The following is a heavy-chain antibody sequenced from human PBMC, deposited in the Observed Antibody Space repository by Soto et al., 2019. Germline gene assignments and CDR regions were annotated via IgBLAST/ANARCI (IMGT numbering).Heavy chain of an antibody. V-gene: IGHV1-2*04. J-gene: IGHJ4*02. CDR3: ARGRDSGYDSSFFDY. Sequence: ASVKVSCKASGYTFTSYGISWVRQAPGQGLEWMGWINPNSGGTNYAQKFQGWVTMTRDTSISTAYMELSRLRSDDTAVYYWARGRDSGYDSSFFDYWGQGTLVTVSS. CDR2: INPNSGGT. D-gene: IGHD5-12*01. CDR1: GYTFTSYG.